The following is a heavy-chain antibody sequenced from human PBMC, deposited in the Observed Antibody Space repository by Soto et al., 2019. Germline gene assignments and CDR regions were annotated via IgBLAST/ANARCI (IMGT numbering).Heavy chain of an antibody. CDR2: MNPNSGNT. CDR3: AREKASYGMDV. V-gene: IGHV1-8*01. Sequence: QVQLVRSGAEVKKPGASVKVSCKASGYTFTSYDINWVRQATGQGLEWMGWMNPNSGNTGYAQKFQGRVTMTRNTSISTSYMELSGLSSEDTAVYYGAREKASYGMDVWGQGTTVTGSS. J-gene: IGHJ6*02. CDR1: GYTFTSYD.